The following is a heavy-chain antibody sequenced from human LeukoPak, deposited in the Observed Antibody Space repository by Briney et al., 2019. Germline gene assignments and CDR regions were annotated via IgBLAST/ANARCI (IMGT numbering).Heavy chain of an antibody. CDR3: ARRWRNSSSSLVYYYMDV. CDR2: IYYGGST. Sequence: PSETLSLTCTVSGGSISSYYWSWIRQPPGKGLEWIGYIYYGGSTNYNPSLKSRVTISVDTSKNQFSLKLSSVTAADTAVYYCARRWRNSSSSLVYYYMDVWGKGTTVTVSS. V-gene: IGHV4-59*01. D-gene: IGHD6-6*01. J-gene: IGHJ6*03. CDR1: GGSISSYY.